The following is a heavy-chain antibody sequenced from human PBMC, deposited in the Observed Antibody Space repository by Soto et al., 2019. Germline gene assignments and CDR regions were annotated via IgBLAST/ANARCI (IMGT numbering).Heavy chain of an antibody. Sequence: SETLSLTCTVSGGSISSGGYYWSWIRQHPGKGLEWIGYIYYSGSTYYNPSLKSRVTISVDTSKNQFSLKLSSVTAADTAVYYCARSLRFLEWLLGAPSAFDIWGQGTMVTVS. V-gene: IGHV4-31*03. CDR3: ARSLRFLEWLLGAPSAFDI. J-gene: IGHJ3*02. D-gene: IGHD3-3*01. CDR2: IYYSGST. CDR1: GGSISSGGYY.